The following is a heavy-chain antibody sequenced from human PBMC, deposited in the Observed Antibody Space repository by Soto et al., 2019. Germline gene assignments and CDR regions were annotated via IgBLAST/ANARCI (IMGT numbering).Heavy chain of an antibody. CDR1: GFTFTSHG. J-gene: IGHJ5*02. CDR3: ARPMACRYCSGSACYVGNWFDP. V-gene: IGHV3-33*01. CDR2: IWYDGSNR. Sequence: QVQLVESGGGVVQPGRSLTLSCVASGFTFTSHGMHWVRQAPGKGLEWVAVIWYDGSNRQYADSVKGRFTISRDNSKNTLYLQMNSLRVEDTAVYYCARPMACRYCSGSACYVGNWFDPWGQGTLVTVSS. D-gene: IGHD2-15*01.